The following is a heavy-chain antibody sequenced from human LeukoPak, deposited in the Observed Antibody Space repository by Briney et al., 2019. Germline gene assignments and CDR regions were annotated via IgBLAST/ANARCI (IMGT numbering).Heavy chain of an antibody. J-gene: IGHJ4*02. Sequence: SETLSLTCTVSGGSISTYYWSWVRQAPGKGLEWIGYIYYNGATDYNPSLTSRVTISVDTSKNQFSLKLSSVTAADTALYYCARRTVANGWFRIDYWGQGSLVIVSS. CDR1: GGSISTYY. D-gene: IGHD6-19*01. CDR3: ARRTVANGWFRIDY. V-gene: IGHV4-59*08. CDR2: IYYNGAT.